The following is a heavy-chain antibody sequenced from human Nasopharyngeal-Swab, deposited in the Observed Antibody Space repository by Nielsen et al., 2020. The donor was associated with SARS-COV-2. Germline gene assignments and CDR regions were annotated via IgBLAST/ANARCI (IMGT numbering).Heavy chain of an antibody. CDR1: GFTFSTYA. V-gene: IGHV3-48*02. D-gene: IGHD4-17*01. J-gene: IGHJ3*02. CDR2: IGSSSGTT. Sequence: GESLKISCAASGFTFSTYAMNWVRQTPGKSLEWISYIGSSSGTTYYADSVKGRFTISRDNAKNSLYLQMDSLRDDDTAIYYCARDPYGGGIFDMWGQGTLVTVSS. CDR3: ARDPYGGGIFDM.